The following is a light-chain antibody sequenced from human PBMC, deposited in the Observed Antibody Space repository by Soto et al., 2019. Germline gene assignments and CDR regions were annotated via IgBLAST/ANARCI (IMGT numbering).Light chain of an antibody. Sequence: EIVLTQSPGTLSLSPGERATLSCRASQSVSSNFLAWYQHKPGQAPRLLIYEASSRATGIPDRFSGSGSGTDFALTISRMEPEDFAVYYWQQYGSSPWTFGQGTKVEIK. V-gene: IGKV3-20*01. J-gene: IGKJ1*01. CDR1: QSVSSNF. CDR2: EAS. CDR3: QQYGSSPWT.